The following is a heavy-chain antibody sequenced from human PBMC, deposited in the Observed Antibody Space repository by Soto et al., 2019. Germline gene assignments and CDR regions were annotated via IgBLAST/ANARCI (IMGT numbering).Heavy chain of an antibody. Sequence: ASVRVSCPTSGSTCPTFGISWVRQAPGKGLEWMGWISTSKGNTNYAQKFQGRVTMTTDTSTSTAYMELRSLRSDDTAVYYCARDLEYSSSWNYYSYGMDVWGQGATVTVSS. V-gene: IGHV1-18*01. D-gene: IGHD6-13*01. CDR1: GSTCPTFG. J-gene: IGHJ6*02. CDR3: ARDLEYSSSWNYYSYGMDV. CDR2: ISTSKGNT.